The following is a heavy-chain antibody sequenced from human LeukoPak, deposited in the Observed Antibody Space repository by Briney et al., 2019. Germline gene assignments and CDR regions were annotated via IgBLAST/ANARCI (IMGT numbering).Heavy chain of an antibody. D-gene: IGHD3-10*01. J-gene: IGHJ4*02. CDR3: TRVRLWFGELSSFDY. CDR1: GFTFGDYA. Sequence: GGSVRLSCTASGFTFGDYAMSWVRQAPGKGLEWVGFIRSKAYGGTTEYAASVKGRFTISRDDSKSIAYLQMNSLKTEDTAVYYCTRVRLWFGELSSFDYWGQGTLVTVSS. V-gene: IGHV3-49*04. CDR2: IRSKAYGGTT.